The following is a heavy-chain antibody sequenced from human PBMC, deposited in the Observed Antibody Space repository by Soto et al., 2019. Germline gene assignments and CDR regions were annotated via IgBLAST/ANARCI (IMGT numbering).Heavy chain of an antibody. D-gene: IGHD3-22*01. CDR2: IYPGDSDT. Sequence: GESLKISCKGSGYSFTSYWIGLVRQMPGKGLEWMGIIYPGDSDTRYSPSFQGQVTISADKSISTAYLQWSSLKASDTAMYYCARRYYYDSSGYYFNPPDAFDIWGQGTMVTVSS. V-gene: IGHV5-51*01. J-gene: IGHJ3*02. CDR3: ARRYYYDSSGYYFNPPDAFDI. CDR1: GYSFTSYW.